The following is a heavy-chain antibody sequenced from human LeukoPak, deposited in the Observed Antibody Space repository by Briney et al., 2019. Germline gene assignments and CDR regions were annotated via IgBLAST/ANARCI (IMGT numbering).Heavy chain of an antibody. J-gene: IGHJ5*02. Sequence: AGGSLRLSCAASGFTFSSYAMHWVRQAPGKGLEYVSAISSNGGSTYYANSVKGRFTISRDNSKNTLYLQMNSLRAEDTAVYYCAKDPPTYYDFWSGSTPNWFDPWGQGTLVTVSS. D-gene: IGHD3-3*01. CDR3: AKDPPTYYDFWSGSTPNWFDP. V-gene: IGHV3-64*01. CDR1: GFTFSSYA. CDR2: ISSNGGST.